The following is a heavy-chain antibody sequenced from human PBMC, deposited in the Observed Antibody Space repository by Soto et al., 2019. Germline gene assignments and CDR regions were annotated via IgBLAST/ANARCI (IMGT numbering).Heavy chain of an antibody. D-gene: IGHD6-19*01. CDR3: AHRGLEEQWLVYYFDY. J-gene: IGHJ4*02. V-gene: IGHV2-5*01. CDR1: GFSLSTSGVG. Sequence: SGPTLVKPTQTLTLTCTFSGFSLSTSGVGVGWIRQPPGKALEWLALIYWNDDKRYSPSLKSRLTITKDTSKNQVVLTMTNMDPVDTATYYCAHRGLEEQWLVYYFDYWGQGTLVTVSS. CDR2: IYWNDDK.